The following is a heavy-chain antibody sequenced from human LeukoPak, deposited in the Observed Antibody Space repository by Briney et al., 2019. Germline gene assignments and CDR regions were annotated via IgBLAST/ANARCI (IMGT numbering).Heavy chain of an antibody. CDR3: AKDRLRFDGGFDP. CDR1: GFTFSSYG. V-gene: IGHV3-30*02. Sequence: GGSLRLSCAASGFTFSSYGMHWVRQAPGKGLEWVAFIRYDGSNKYYADSVKGRFTISRDNSKNTLYLQMNSLRAEDTAVYYCAKDRLRFDGGFDPWGQGTLVTVSS. CDR2: IRYDGSNK. J-gene: IGHJ5*02. D-gene: IGHD3-10*01.